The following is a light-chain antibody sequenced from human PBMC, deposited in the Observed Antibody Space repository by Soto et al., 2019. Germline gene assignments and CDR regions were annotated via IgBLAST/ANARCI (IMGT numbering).Light chain of an antibody. J-gene: IGLJ2*01. Sequence: QSVLTQPPSVSGAPGQRVTISCTGSSSNIGAGYDVHWYQQLPGAAPKLLIYGNTSRPSGVPDRFSGSKSGTSASLAITGLQAEDEADYYCQSFDNSLSGSRIFGGGTKVTVL. CDR2: GNT. V-gene: IGLV1-40*01. CDR1: SSNIGAGYD. CDR3: QSFDNSLSGSRI.